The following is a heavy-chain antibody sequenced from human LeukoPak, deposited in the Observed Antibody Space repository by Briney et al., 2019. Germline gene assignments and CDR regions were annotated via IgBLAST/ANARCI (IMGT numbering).Heavy chain of an antibody. Sequence: SETLSLTCTVSGGSISSSSYYWGWIRQPPGKGLEWIGSIYYSGSTYYNPSLKSRVTISVDTSKNQFSLKLSSVTAADTAVYYCARGRGAVARRGYFDYWGQGTLVTVSS. CDR2: IYYSGST. CDR3: ARGRGAVARRGYFDY. J-gene: IGHJ4*02. CDR1: GGSISSSSYY. D-gene: IGHD6-19*01. V-gene: IGHV4-39*01.